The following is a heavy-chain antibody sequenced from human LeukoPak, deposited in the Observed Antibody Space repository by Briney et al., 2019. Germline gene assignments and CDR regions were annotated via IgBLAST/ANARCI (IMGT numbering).Heavy chain of an antibody. V-gene: IGHV5-51*01. D-gene: IGHD6-19*01. CDR3: ARQSTGWHHDAFDI. J-gene: IGHJ3*02. CDR1: GYSFTSYW. Sequence: GESLKISCKGSGYSFTSYWIGWVRQMPGKGLEWMGIIYPADSDTTYSPSFQGQVTISADKSISTAYLQWSSLKASDTAIYYCARQSTGWHHDAFDIWGQGTMVTVSS. CDR2: IYPADSDT.